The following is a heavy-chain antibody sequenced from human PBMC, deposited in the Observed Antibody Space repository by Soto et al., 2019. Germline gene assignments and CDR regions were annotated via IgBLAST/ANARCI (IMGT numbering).Heavy chain of an antibody. Sequence: QLQLQESGSGLVKPSQTLSLTCAVSGGSISSGGYSWSWIRQPPGKGLEWIGYIYHSGSTYYNPSLKSRVTISVDTSKNQFSLKLSSVTAADTAVYYCARTYYGSGSLTLDYWGQGTLVTVSS. CDR3: ARTYYGSGSLTLDY. CDR1: GGSISSGGYS. V-gene: IGHV4-30-2*01. J-gene: IGHJ4*02. D-gene: IGHD3-10*01. CDR2: IYHSGST.